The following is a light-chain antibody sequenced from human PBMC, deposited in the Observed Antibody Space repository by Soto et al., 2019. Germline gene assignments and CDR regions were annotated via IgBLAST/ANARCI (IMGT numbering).Light chain of an antibody. V-gene: IGKV3-11*01. Sequence: VLTQSPAILSLSPGERATLDCRASQSVSNYLAWYQQRPGQAPRLLIYDSSNRATGVPARFSASGSGTXXXXXXXXLXPXDFAVXYXXQRRVWPLTFGGGTKVEIK. CDR2: DSS. CDR1: QSVSNY. CDR3: XQRRVWPLT. J-gene: IGKJ4*01.